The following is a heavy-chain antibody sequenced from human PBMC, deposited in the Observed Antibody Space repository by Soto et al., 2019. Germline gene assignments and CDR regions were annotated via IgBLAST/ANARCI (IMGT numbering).Heavy chain of an antibody. J-gene: IGHJ5*02. V-gene: IGHV1-18*01. Sequence: QVQLVQSGGEVKKPGASVKVSCKASGYTFTNYGISWVRQAPGQGLEWMGWINAYNGNTKYAKKGQGRVPMTTDTSTSTAYMELRSLRSYDTAVYYCARGVGSGSYYNQYNWFDPWGQGTLVTVSS. CDR3: ARGVGSGSYYNQYNWFDP. CDR2: INAYNGNT. CDR1: GYTFTNYG. D-gene: IGHD3-10*01.